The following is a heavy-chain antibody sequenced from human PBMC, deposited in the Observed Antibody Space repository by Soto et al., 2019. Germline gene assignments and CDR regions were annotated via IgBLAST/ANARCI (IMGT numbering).Heavy chain of an antibody. Sequence: SETLSLTCTVSGGSISSSSYYWGWIRQPPGKGLEWIGSIYYSGSTYYNPSLKSRVTISVDTSKNQFSLKLSSVTAADTAVYYCAIQSRSSGRGAFDIWGQGTMVTVSS. CDR3: AIQSRSSGRGAFDI. CDR1: GGSISSSSYY. CDR2: IYYSGST. D-gene: IGHD3-10*01. J-gene: IGHJ3*02. V-gene: IGHV4-39*01.